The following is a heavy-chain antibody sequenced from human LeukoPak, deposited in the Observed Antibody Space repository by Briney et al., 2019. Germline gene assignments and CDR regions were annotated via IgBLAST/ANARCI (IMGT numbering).Heavy chain of an antibody. Sequence: SETLSLTCTVSGGSISSYYWSWLRQPPGKGLEWFGYICYSGSTNYNPSLKSRVTISVDTSKNQFSLKLSSVTAADTAVYYCARVRSIAARPDYYYYMDVWGKGTTVTVSS. V-gene: IGHV4-59*01. CDR2: ICYSGST. D-gene: IGHD6-6*01. J-gene: IGHJ6*03. CDR1: GGSISSYY. CDR3: ARVRSIAARPDYYYYMDV.